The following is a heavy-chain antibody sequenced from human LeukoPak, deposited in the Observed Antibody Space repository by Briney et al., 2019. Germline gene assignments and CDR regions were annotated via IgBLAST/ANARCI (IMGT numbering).Heavy chain of an antibody. J-gene: IGHJ4*02. CDR1: GFNFVDHA. V-gene: IGHV3-49*04. CDR3: VRVIRGFNANGDY. CDR2: IRSKAYGGTG. Sequence: PGGSLRLSCTGSGFNFVDHAMTWVRQAPRKGLEWVGFIRSKAYGGTGQYAASVKGRFTISRDDSKSIAYLQMNSLKAEDTAVYYCVRVIRGFNANGDYWGQGTLVTVSS. D-gene: IGHD5-24*01.